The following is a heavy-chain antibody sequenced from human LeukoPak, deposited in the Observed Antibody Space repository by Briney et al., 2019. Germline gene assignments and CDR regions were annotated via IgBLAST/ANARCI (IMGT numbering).Heavy chain of an antibody. CDR3: TRDSQDSYVYYMVV. D-gene: IGHD3-10*02. Sequence: PGRSLRLSCEASGFTFDDYAMHWVRQAPGKGLEWVSGISWNSGSIGYADSVKGRFTISRDSAKNSLYLQMNSLRAEDTAVYYCTRDSQDSYVYYMVVWGKGTTVTVSS. V-gene: IGHV3-9*01. J-gene: IGHJ6*03. CDR2: ISWNSGSI. CDR1: GFTFDDYA.